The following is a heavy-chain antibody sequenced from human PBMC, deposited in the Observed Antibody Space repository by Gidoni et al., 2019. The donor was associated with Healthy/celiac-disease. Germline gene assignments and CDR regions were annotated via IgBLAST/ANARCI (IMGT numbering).Heavy chain of an antibody. Sequence: QVQLVESGGGVVQPGRSLRPSCAASGFTFSSYGRHWVRQAPGKGLGWVAVIWYEGSNRYYADSVKSRFTISRDNSKNTMYLQMNSLRAEDTAVYYCARDGISYYDFWSGYYFDYWGQGTLVTVSS. D-gene: IGHD3-3*01. CDR2: IWYEGSNR. CDR1: GFTFSSYG. J-gene: IGHJ4*02. CDR3: ARDGISYYDFWSGYYFDY. V-gene: IGHV3-33*01.